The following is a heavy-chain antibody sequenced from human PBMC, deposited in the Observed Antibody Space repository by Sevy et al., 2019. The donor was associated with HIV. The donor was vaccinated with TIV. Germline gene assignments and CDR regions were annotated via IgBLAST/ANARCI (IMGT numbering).Heavy chain of an antibody. V-gene: IGHV3-11*01. J-gene: IGHJ4*02. CDR2: ISSSGSTI. D-gene: IGHD3-22*01. Sequence: GGSLRLSCAASGFTFSDYYMSWIRQAPGKGLEWVSYISSSGSTIYYADSVKGRFTISRDNAKNSLYLQMNSLRAEDTAVYYCARAGSSGYKSAYYFDYWGQGTLVTVSS. CDR1: GFTFSDYY. CDR3: ARAGSSGYKSAYYFDY.